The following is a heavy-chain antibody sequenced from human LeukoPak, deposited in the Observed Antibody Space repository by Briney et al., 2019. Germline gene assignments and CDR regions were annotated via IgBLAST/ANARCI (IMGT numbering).Heavy chain of an antibody. CDR2: IKQDGGEK. CDR3: AREGRPNAFDI. V-gene: IGHV3-7*04. CDR1: GFIFSSFW. Sequence: GSLRLSCATSGFIFSSFWMSWLRQAPGKGLEWVANIKQDGGEKKYVDSLKGRFTISRDNAKNSLYLQMNSLRAEDTAAYYCAREGRPNAFDIWGQGTMVTVSS. J-gene: IGHJ3*02.